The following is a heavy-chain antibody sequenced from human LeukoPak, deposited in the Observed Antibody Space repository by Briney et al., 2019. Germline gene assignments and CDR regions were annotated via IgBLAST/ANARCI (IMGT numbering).Heavy chain of an antibody. D-gene: IGHD6-6*01. CDR3: ARRWSSSSLDY. CDR1: GYSFTTYW. CDR2: IYPGDSNT. J-gene: IGHJ4*02. Sequence: GDSLKISCQVSGYSFTTYWIGWVRQVPGKGLEWMGIIYPGDSNTRYSPSFQGQVTISADKSISTAYLQWSSLKASDTAMYYCARRWSSSSLDYWGQGTLVTVSS. V-gene: IGHV5-51*01.